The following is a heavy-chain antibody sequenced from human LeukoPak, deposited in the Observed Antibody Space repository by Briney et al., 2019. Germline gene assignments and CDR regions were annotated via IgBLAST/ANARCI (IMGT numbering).Heavy chain of an antibody. CDR1: GFTFSDFA. CDR3: ARSRSQVGAAGFDY. J-gene: IGHJ4*02. CDR2: IAYDGGDR. Sequence: GRSLRLSCAASGFTFSDFAMHWVRQPPGKGLEWVAVIAYDGGDRYYADSVKGRFTISRDKSKNALYLQMNSLRNEDTAVYYCARSRSQVGAAGFDYWGQGSLVTVSS. D-gene: IGHD6-13*01. V-gene: IGHV3-30-3*01.